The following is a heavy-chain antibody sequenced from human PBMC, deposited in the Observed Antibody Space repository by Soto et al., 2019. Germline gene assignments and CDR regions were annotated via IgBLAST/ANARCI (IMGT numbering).Heavy chain of an antibody. CDR3: AHAETDGGNSVWRYYFDY. Sequence: QITLKESGPTLVKPTQTLTLTCTFAGFSLSTSGVGVGWIRQPPGKALEWLALIYWDDDKRYIPSLKSRLTSTKDAFKDQVVVTMSSMDPVNTATYYCAHAETDGGNSVWRYYFDYLCQGTLVTVSS. CDR2: IYWDDDK. V-gene: IGHV2-5*02. D-gene: IGHD2-21*02. CDR1: GFSLSTSGVG. J-gene: IGHJ4*02.